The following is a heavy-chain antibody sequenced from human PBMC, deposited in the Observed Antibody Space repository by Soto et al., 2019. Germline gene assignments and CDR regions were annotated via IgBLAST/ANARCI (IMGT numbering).Heavy chain of an antibody. D-gene: IGHD6-19*01. CDR1: GGSISSYY. CDR3: VRGGGVAEEWLVQDLDS. Sequence: SETLSLTCTVSGGSISSYYWSWIRQPPGKGLEWIGYIYFTGSTYYNPSLKSRVTISVDTSKNQFSLNLRSVTAADTAVYYCVRGGGVAEEWLVQDLDSWGQGTLVTVSS. J-gene: IGHJ4*02. V-gene: IGHV4-59*01. CDR2: IYFTGST.